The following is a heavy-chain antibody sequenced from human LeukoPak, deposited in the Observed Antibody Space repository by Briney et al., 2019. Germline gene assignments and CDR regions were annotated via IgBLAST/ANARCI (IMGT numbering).Heavy chain of an antibody. CDR2: VRNKANGGTT. J-gene: IGHJ3*02. D-gene: IGHD3-22*01. CDR3: SRASYYSNALDI. CDR1: GFTFSYYY. Sequence: GGSLRLSCAASGFTFSYYYMSGVRQAPGKGLEWVGFVRNKANGGTTEETTSVKGRFIISRDDSKSITYLQMKSLKTEDTAVYYYSRASYYSNALDIWGQGTMVTVSS. V-gene: IGHV3-22*01.